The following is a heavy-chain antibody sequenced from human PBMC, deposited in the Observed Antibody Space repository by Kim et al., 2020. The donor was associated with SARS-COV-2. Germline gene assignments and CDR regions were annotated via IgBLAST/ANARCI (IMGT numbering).Heavy chain of an antibody. Sequence: SETLSLTCAVYGGSFRGYYWSWIRQPPGKGLEWIGEINHSGSTNYNPSLKSRVTISVDTSKNQFSLKLSSVTAADTAVYYCAREGGVGARRWWFDPWGQGTLVTVSS. CDR3: AREGGVGARRWWFDP. CDR2: INHSGST. V-gene: IGHV4-34*01. CDR1: GGSFRGYY. D-gene: IGHD1-26*01. J-gene: IGHJ5*02.